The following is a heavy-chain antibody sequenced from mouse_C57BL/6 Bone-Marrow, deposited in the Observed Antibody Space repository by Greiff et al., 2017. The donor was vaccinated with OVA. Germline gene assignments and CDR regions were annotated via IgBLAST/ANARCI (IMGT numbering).Heavy chain of an antibody. CDR3: AYYDYDEGAAWFAY. D-gene: IGHD2-4*01. CDR1: GYTFTNYW. Sequence: QVQLQQSGAELVRPGTSVKMSCKASGYTFTNYWIGWAKQRPGHGLEWIGDIYPGGGYTNYNEKFKGKATLTADKSSSTAYMQFSSLTSEDSAIYYGAYYDYDEGAAWFAYWGQGTLVTVSA. V-gene: IGHV1-63*01. J-gene: IGHJ3*01. CDR2: IYPGGGYT.